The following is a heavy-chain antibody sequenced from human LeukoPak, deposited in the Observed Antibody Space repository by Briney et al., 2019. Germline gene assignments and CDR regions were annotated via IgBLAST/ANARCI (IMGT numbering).Heavy chain of an antibody. CDR2: IDSSGNTI. CDR1: GFTFSDYY. Sequence: GGSLRLSCVASGFTFSDYYMTWIRQAPGKGLECVSHIDSSGNTIHYADSVKGRFTISRDNAKNSLYLQMNSLRAEDTAVYYCARDLIVVVVAATWVYGMDVWGQGTTVTVSS. CDR3: ARDLIVVVVAATWVYGMDV. J-gene: IGHJ6*02. D-gene: IGHD2-15*01. V-gene: IGHV3-11*04.